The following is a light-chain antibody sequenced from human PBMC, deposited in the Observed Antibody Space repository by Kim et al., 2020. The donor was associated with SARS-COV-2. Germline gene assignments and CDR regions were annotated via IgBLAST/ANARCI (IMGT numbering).Light chain of an antibody. V-gene: IGLV3-21*04. Sequence: SYELTQPPSVSVAPGKTARITCGGNNIGSKSVHWYQQKPGQAPVLVIYYDSDRPSGIHERFSGSNSGNTSTLTISRVEAGDEAHYYCQVWVSRSDHCVF. CDR1: NIGSKS. CDR3: QVWVSRSDHCV. CDR2: YDS. J-gene: IGLJ6*01.